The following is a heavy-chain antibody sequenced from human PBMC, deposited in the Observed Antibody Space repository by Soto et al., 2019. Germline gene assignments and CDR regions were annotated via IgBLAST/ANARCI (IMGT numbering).Heavy chain of an antibody. Sequence: SETLSLSCTVSGGSISGYYWNWIRQPAGKGLEWIGRIYTSGTTNYNPSLKSRVTMSVDTSKNQFSLKLSSMTAADTAVYYCAREVAGMVFFDYWGQGTLVTVSS. CDR3: AREVAGMVFFDY. V-gene: IGHV4-4*07. CDR1: GGSISGYY. D-gene: IGHD6-19*01. J-gene: IGHJ4*02. CDR2: IYTSGTT.